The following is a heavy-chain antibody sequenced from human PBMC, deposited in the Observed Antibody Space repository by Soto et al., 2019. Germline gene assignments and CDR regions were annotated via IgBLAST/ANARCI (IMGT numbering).Heavy chain of an antibody. J-gene: IGHJ4*02. CDR3: VKILSCSGAVCPETIDY. D-gene: IGHD2-8*02. CDR2: ISYDGSKK. Sequence: QVQLVESGGGVVQPGRSLRLSCAASGFTFSIYGMHWVRQAPSKGLEWVADISYDGSKKHYADSVKGRFTVSRDNSKNPSIHQMNRLRAEDTAAYYCVKILSCSGAVCPETIDYWGEGTLVTVSS. V-gene: IGHV3-30*18. CDR1: GFTFSIYG.